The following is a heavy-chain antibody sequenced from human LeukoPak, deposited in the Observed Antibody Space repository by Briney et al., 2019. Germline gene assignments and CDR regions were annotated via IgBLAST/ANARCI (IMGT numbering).Heavy chain of an antibody. CDR2: INSDGSST. J-gene: IGHJ4*02. CDR3: ARDPGSWFDY. CDR1: GFTFSSYW. D-gene: IGHD6-13*01. V-gene: IGHV3-74*01. Sequence: PGRSLRLSCAASGFTFSSYWMHWVRQAPGKGLGWVSRINSDGSSTSYADSVNGRFTISRDNAKNTLYLQMNSLRAADTAVYYCARDPGSWFDYWGQGTLVTVSS.